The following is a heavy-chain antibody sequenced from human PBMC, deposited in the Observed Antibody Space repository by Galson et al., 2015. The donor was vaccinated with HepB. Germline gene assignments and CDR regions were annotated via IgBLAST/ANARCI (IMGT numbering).Heavy chain of an antibody. Sequence: SLRLSCAASGFTFSSYAMHWVRQAPGKGLEWVAVISYDGSNKYYADSVKGRFTISRDNSKNTLYLQMNSLRAEDTAVYYCARGGLFIVGATSLDYWGQGTLVTVSS. V-gene: IGHV3-30*04. CDR1: GFTFSSYA. J-gene: IGHJ4*02. CDR3: ARGGLFIVGATSLDY. CDR2: ISYDGSNK. D-gene: IGHD1-26*01.